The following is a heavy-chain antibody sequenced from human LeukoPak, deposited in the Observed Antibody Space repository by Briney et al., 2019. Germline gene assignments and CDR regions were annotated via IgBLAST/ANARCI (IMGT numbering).Heavy chain of an antibody. Sequence: GGSLRLSCAASGFTFSSYAMSWVRQAPGKGLEWVSAISGSGGSTYYADSVKGRFTISRDNSKNTLYLQMNSLRAEDTAVYYCAKDPANYDILTGYYKAPVPSDYWGQGTLVTVSS. CDR1: GFTFSSYA. V-gene: IGHV3-23*01. D-gene: IGHD3-9*01. J-gene: IGHJ4*02. CDR3: AKDPANYDILTGYYKAPVPSDY. CDR2: ISGSGGST.